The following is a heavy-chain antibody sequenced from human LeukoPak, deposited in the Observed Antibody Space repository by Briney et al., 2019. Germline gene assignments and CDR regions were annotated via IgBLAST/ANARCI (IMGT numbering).Heavy chain of an antibody. J-gene: IGHJ6*03. CDR2: IIPIFGTA. D-gene: IGHD3-10*01. Sequence: ASVKVSCKASGGTFSSYAISWVRQAPGQGLEWMGGIIPIFGTANYAQKFQGRVTITADESTSTAYMELSSLRSEDTAVYYCAALRGARGYYYYYMDVWGKGTTVTISS. CDR1: GGTFSSYA. V-gene: IGHV1-69*01. CDR3: AALRGARGYYYYYMDV.